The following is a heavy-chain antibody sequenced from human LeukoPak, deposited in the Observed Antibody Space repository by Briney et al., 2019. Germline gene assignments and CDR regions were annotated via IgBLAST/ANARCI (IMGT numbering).Heavy chain of an antibody. Sequence: PSQTLSLTCTVSGGSISSGGYYWSWIRPHPGKGLEWIGYIYYSGSTYYNPSLKSRVTISVDTSKNQFSLKLSSVTAADTAVYYCARDRLSYLDYWGQGTLVTVSS. CDR1: GGSISSGGYY. CDR2: IYYSGST. CDR3: ARDRLSYLDY. D-gene: IGHD6-19*01. V-gene: IGHV4-31*03. J-gene: IGHJ4*02.